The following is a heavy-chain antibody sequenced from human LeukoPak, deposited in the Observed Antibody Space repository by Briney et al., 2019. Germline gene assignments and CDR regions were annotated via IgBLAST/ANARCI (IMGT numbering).Heavy chain of an antibody. D-gene: IGHD3-22*01. V-gene: IGHV3-30*03. CDR2: ISDDGRNK. CDR1: GFTFSSYW. Sequence: GGSLRLSCAASGFTFSSYWMSWVRQAPGKGLEWVAVISDDGRNKYYADSVKGRFTISRDNSKNTLYLQMNSLRVEDTAVYYCARWVTHYDNSGYYWGQGTLVTVSS. CDR3: ARWVTHYDNSGYY. J-gene: IGHJ4*02.